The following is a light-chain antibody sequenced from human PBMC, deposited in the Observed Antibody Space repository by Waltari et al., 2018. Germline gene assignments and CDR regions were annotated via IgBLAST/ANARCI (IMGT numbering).Light chain of an antibody. CDR2: DIS. V-gene: IGKV3-15*01. J-gene: IGKJ1*01. CDR3: QHFSTYST. CDR1: QSVDYK. Sequence: EVVMTQSPATLSVSPGERATLFCRTSQSVDYKLAWYQHKPGQAPRLLIYDISTRIPGIPARFSGGGSGTLFTLTISSLQSEDFAVYYCQHFSTYSTFGQGTKVEIK.